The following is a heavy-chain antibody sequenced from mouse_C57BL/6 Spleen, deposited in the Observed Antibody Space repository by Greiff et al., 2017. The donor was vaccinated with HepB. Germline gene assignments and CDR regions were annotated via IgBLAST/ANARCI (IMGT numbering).Heavy chain of an antibody. J-gene: IGHJ1*03. CDR1: GYTFTDYY. CDR2: INPNNGGT. Sequence: EVQLQQSGPELVKPGASVKISCKASGYTFTDYYMNWVKQSHGKSLEWIGDINPNNGGTSYNQKFKGKATLTVDKSSSTAYMELRSLTSEDSAVYYCARGGGNDWYFDVWGTGTTVTVSS. D-gene: IGHD1-1*02. V-gene: IGHV1-26*01. CDR3: ARGGGNDWYFDV.